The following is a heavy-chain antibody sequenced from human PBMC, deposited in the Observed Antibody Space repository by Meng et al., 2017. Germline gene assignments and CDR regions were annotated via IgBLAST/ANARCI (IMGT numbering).Heavy chain of an antibody. V-gene: IGHV4-61*01. CDR2: IYYSGST. CDR1: GGSVSSGSYY. CDR3: ARHHYDSSGYYYYFDY. D-gene: IGHD3-22*01. J-gene: IGHJ4*02. Sequence: SETLSLTCTVSGGSVSSGSYYWSWIRQPPGKGLEWIGYIYYSGSTNYNPSLKSRVTISVDTSKNQFSLKLSSVTAADTAVYYCARHHYDSSGYYYYFDYCGQGILV.